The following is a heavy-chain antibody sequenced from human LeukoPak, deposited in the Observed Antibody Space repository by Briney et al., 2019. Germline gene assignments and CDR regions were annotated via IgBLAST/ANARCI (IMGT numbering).Heavy chain of an antibody. J-gene: IGHJ4*02. CDR1: GFTFSSYA. D-gene: IGHD3-22*01. Sequence: PGGSVRLSCAASGFTFSSYAMSWVRQAPGKGLEWVSAISGSGGSTYYADSVKGRFTISRDNSKNTLYLQMNSLRAEDTAVYYCAKGLTLHDTYYYDSSGRLFDYWGQGTLVTVSS. CDR3: AKGLTLHDTYYYDSSGRLFDY. CDR2: ISGSGGST. V-gene: IGHV3-23*01.